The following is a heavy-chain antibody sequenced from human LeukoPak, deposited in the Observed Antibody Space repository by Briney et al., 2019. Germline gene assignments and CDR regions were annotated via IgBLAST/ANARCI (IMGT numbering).Heavy chain of an antibody. J-gene: IGHJ4*02. CDR2: ISAYNGNT. Sequence: GASVKVSCKASGYTFTGYYMHWVRQAPGQGLEWMGWISAYNGNTNYAQKLQGRVTMTTDTSTSTAYMELRSLRSDDTAVYYCARDLVVVAATLDYWGQGTLVTVSS. CDR3: ARDLVVVAATLDY. V-gene: IGHV1-18*04. CDR1: GYTFTGYY. D-gene: IGHD2-15*01.